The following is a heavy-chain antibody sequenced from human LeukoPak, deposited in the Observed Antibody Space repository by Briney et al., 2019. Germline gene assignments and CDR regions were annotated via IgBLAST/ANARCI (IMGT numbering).Heavy chain of an antibody. CDR1: GYNFSNYW. J-gene: IGHJ5*02. V-gene: IGHV5-51*01. CDR3: ARHWAHYYDGLLPRRASCFDP. Sequence: GESLKISCKGSGYNFSNYWIVWVRQMPGKGLEWMGIINLGDSETRYSPSFQGQVTISADKSISTAYLQWSSLKASDTAIYYCARHWAHYYDGLLPRRASCFDPWGQGTLVTVSS. D-gene: IGHD3-22*01. CDR2: INLGDSET.